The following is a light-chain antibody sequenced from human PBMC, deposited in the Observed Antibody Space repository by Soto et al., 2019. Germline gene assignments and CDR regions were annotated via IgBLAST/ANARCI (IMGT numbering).Light chain of an antibody. V-gene: IGKV3-15*01. CDR1: QSVSSD. J-gene: IGKJ2*01. CDR2: GAS. CDR3: QQYNNRPPYT. Sequence: IVMTQSPATLSVSPGDRVTLSCRASQSVSSDLAWYQQRPGQAPRLLIYGASTRATGIPARFSGTGSGTESTLTVSSLQSEDFAFYYCQQYNNRPPYTFGQGTKVHLK.